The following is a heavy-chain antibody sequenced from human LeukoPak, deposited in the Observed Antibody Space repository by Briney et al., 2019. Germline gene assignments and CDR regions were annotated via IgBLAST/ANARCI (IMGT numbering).Heavy chain of an antibody. D-gene: IGHD6-13*01. CDR3: ASEVIAAAGLEGNY. CDR2: INWNGGST. J-gene: IGHJ4*02. V-gene: IGHV3-20*04. CDR1: GFTFDDYG. Sequence: PGGSLRLSCAASGFTFDDYGMSWVRQAPGKGLEWVSGINWNGGSTGYADSVKGRFTISRDSAKNSLYLQMNSLRAEDTALYYCASEVIAAAGLEGNYWGQGTLVTVSS.